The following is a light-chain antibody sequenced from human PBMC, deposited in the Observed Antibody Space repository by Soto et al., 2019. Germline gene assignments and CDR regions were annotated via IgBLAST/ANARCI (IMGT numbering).Light chain of an antibody. CDR1: SSNIGNHH. Sequence: QSVLTQPPSVSAAPGQKVTISCSGTSSNIGNHHVSWYQQLPGTAPKLLIHDNDRRPSGIPDRFSGSKSGTSATLGITGLQTGDEVDYSCGTWDRSLSAGVSGPGRKVTVL. V-gene: IGLV1-51*01. J-gene: IGLJ1*01. CDR2: DND. CDR3: GTWDRSLSAGV.